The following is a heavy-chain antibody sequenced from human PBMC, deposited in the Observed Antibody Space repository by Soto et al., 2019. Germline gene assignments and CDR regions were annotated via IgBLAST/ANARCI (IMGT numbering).Heavy chain of an antibody. CDR2: FDPEDGET. D-gene: IGHD2-21*02. J-gene: IGHJ4*02. V-gene: IGHV1-24*01. CDR3: ATGPIVVVTAYTGYTGFASD. Sequence: ASVKVSCKVSGYTLTELSMHWVRQAPGKGLEWMGGFDPEDGETIYAQKFQGRVTMTEDTSTDTAYMELSSLRSEDTAVYYCATGPIVVVTAYTGYTGFASDWGQGTLVTVSS. CDR1: GYTLTELS.